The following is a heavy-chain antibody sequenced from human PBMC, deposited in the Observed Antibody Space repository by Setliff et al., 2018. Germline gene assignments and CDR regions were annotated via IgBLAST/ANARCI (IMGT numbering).Heavy chain of an antibody. CDR1: GGSVSDSTYY. CDR3: ARGLEGEDYFYYMDV. CDR2: IYHSGSI. J-gene: IGHJ6*03. V-gene: IGHV4-61*05. D-gene: IGHD2-21*01. Sequence: PSETLSLTCTVSGGSVSDSTYYWGWVRQPPGKGLEWIGEIYHSGSINYNPSLKSRVTMSVDKSKNQFSLKLTSVTAADTAVYYCARGLEGEDYFYYMDVWGKGNTVTVSS.